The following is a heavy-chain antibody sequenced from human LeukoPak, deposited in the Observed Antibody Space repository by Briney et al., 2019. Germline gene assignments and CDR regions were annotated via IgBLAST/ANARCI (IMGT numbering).Heavy chain of an antibody. J-gene: IGHJ4*02. D-gene: IGHD5-18*01. CDR2: IYPGDSDT. CDR3: AKTRDTAMVDY. Sequence: LGESLKISCKGSGYSFTSYWIGWVRQLPGKGLEWMGIIYPGDSDTRYSPSLQGQVTISADKSISTAYLQWSSLKASDTAMYYCAKTRDTAMVDYWGQGTLVTVSS. V-gene: IGHV5-51*01. CDR1: GYSFTSYW.